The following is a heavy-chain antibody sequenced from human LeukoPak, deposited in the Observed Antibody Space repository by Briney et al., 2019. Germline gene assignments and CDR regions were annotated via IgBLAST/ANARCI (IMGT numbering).Heavy chain of an antibody. V-gene: IGHV3-13*01. CDR2: IGTAGEI. CDR1: GFTFSSYD. J-gene: IGHJ6*03. D-gene: IGHD3/OR15-3a*01. Sequence: GGSLRLSCAASGFTFSSYDIHWVRQATGKGLEWVSGIGTAGEIYYPGSVKGRFTISRENAKNSLYLQMNSLRAEDTAVYFCARPTWTNYMDVWGKGTAVTISS. CDR3: ARPTWTNYMDV.